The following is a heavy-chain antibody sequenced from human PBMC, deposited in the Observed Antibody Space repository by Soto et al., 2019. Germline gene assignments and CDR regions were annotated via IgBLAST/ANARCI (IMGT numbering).Heavy chain of an antibody. V-gene: IGHV4-4*07. CDR1: GGSISSYY. Sequence: SETLSLTCTVSGGSISSYYWSWIRQPAGKGLEWIGRIYTSGSTNYNPSLKSRVTMSVDTSKNQFSLKLSSVTAADTAVYYCARALIPYYDILTGYYNDYYYGMDGWGQGTTVTVSS. D-gene: IGHD3-9*01. CDR2: IYTSGST. J-gene: IGHJ6*02. CDR3: ARALIPYYDILTGYYNDYYYGMDG.